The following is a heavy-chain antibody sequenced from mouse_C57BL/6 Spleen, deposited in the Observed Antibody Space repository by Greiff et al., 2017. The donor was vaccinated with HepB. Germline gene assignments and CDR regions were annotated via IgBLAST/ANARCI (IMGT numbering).Heavy chain of an antibody. Sequence: QVQLQQSGAELVKPGASVKLSCKASGYTFTEYTIHWVKQRSGQGLEWIGWFYPGSGSIKYNEKFKDKATLTADKSSSTVYMELSRVTSEDSAVYFCARHARFYYDYDRGSRGLDYWGQGTTLTVSS. CDR1: GYTFTEYT. CDR3: ARHARFYYDYDRGSRGLDY. CDR2: FYPGSGSI. J-gene: IGHJ2*01. D-gene: IGHD2-4*01. V-gene: IGHV1-62-2*01.